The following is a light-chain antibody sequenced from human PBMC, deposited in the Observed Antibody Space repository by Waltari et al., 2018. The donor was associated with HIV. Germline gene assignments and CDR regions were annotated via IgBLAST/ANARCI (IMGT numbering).Light chain of an antibody. CDR1: RTILYSSNNQNY. V-gene: IGKV4-1*01. CDR3: QQYYTIGPT. Sequence: DIVMTQSPNSLAVSLGERATINCRSSRTILYSSNNQNYLAWYQQKPGQSPKVLIYWASTRASGVPDRFSGSGSGTNFSLTISSLQSDDVAVNFCQQYYTIGPTFGGGTKVE. J-gene: IGKJ4*01. CDR2: WAS.